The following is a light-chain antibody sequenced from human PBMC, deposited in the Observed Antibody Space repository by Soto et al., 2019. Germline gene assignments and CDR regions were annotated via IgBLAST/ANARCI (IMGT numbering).Light chain of an antibody. CDR1: QSVRSSY. CDR3: QQYGSSPHIT. Sequence: EIVLTQSPGTLSLSPGERATLSCRASQSVRSSYLAWCQQKPGQAPRLLIYSTSSRATGIPDRFSGGGSGTDFTLTISRLEPEDFAVYYCQQYGSSPHITFGPGTKVDIK. V-gene: IGKV3-20*01. CDR2: STS. J-gene: IGKJ3*01.